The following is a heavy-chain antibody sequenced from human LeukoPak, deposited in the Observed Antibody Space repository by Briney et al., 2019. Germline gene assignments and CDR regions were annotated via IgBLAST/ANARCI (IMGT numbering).Heavy chain of an antibody. CDR2: IYYSGST. D-gene: IGHD6-19*01. Sequence: SETLSLTCAVSGGSISSNSYYWGWIRQPPGKGLEWIGSIYYSGSTYYNPSLKSRVTISVDTSKNQFSLKLSSVTAADTAVYYCARLGSSGWYYYYYYMDVWGKGTTVTISS. V-gene: IGHV4-39*07. J-gene: IGHJ6*03. CDR3: ARLGSSGWYYYYYYMDV. CDR1: GGSISSNSYY.